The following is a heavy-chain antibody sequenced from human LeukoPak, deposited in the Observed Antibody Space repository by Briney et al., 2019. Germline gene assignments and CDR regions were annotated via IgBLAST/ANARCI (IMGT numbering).Heavy chain of an antibody. CDR2: ISYDGYNK. CDR1: GFTFSNYA. J-gene: IGHJ6*03. Sequence: PGGSLRLSCAASGFTFSNYAMHWVRQAPGKGLEWVAVISYDGYNKYYADSVKGRFTVARDNSKNTLYLQMNSLRAEVTAVYYCARDPTTYYYYMDVWGKGTTVTVSS. V-gene: IGHV3-30*04. CDR3: ARDPTTYYYYMDV. D-gene: IGHD1-26*01.